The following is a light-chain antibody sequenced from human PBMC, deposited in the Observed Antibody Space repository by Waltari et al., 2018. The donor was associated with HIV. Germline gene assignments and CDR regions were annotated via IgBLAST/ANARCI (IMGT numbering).Light chain of an antibody. CDR1: SSDVGGYNY. J-gene: IGLJ3*02. CDR3: CSYAGSSTWV. V-gene: IGLV2-23*02. CDR2: DVS. Sequence: QSALTQPASVSGSPGQSITISCTGTSSDVGGYNYVSWYQQHPGKAPKLMIYDVSKRPSGVSNRFSVSKSGNTASLTISGLQAEDEADYYCCSYAGSSTWVFGGGTKLTVL.